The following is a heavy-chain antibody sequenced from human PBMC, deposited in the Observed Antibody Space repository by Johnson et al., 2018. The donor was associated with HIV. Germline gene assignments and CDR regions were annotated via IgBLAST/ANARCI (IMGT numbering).Heavy chain of an antibody. J-gene: IGHJ3*02. D-gene: IGHD3-22*01. Sequence: VHLVESGGGVVQPGGSLRLSCAASGFTFSSYGMHWVRQAPGKGLEWVANIKQDGSEKYYVDSVKGRFTISRDNAKNTLYLQMNSLRAEDTAVYYCARDGPYYDSSGYYYGTVFYAFDIWGQGTMVTVSS. CDR3: ARDGPYYDSSGYYYGTVFYAFDI. CDR1: GFTFSSYG. CDR2: IKQDGSEK. V-gene: IGHV3-7*01.